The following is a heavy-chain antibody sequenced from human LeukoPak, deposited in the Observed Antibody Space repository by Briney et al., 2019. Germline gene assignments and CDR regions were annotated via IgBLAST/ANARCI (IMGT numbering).Heavy chain of an antibody. V-gene: IGHV4-34*01. D-gene: IGHD2-21*02. CDR3: ARGRKADIVVVTAIPGSDYYYYGMDV. J-gene: IGHJ6*02. CDR1: GGSFSGYY. CDR2: IYYSGST. Sequence: SETLSLTCAVYGGSFSGYYWSWIRQPPGKGLEWIGYIYYSGSTYYNPSLKSRVTISVDTSKNQFSLKLSSVTAADTAVYYCARGRKADIVVVTAIPGSDYYYYGMDVWGQGTTVTVSS.